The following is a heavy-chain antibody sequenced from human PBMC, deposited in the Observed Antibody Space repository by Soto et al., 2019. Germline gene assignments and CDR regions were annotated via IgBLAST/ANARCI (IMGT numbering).Heavy chain of an antibody. CDR3: ARDWSSSIAVVPQGWFDP. CDR1: GFTFSSYA. V-gene: IGHV3-30-3*01. Sequence: QVQLVESGGGVVQPGRSLRLSCAASGFTFSSYAMHWVRQAPGKGLEWVAVISYDGSNKYYADSVKGRFTISRDNSKNTLYLQMNSLRAEDTAVYYCARDWSSSIAVVPQGWFDPWGQGTLFTVSS. D-gene: IGHD6-19*01. J-gene: IGHJ5*02. CDR2: ISYDGSNK.